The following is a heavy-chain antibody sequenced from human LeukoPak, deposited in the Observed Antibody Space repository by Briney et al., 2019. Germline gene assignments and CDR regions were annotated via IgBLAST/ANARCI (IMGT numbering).Heavy chain of an antibody. CDR1: GYSFGGFY. V-gene: IGHV3-20*04. CDR2: INGDGEYT. J-gene: IGHJ6*03. Sequence: GGSRRLSCEDSGYSFGGFYMHWVRQAPGKGLEGVASINGDGEYTVYAASVKGRFTISRDNSNNMLNLQMSSLRAEDTALYYCAQRGVQGYMDVWGKGTTVLVSS. CDR3: AQRGVQGYMDV. D-gene: IGHD1-26*01.